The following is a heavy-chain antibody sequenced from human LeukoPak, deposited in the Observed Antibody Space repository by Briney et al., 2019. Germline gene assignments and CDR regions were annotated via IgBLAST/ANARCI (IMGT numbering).Heavy chain of an antibody. CDR3: ARGEYSYGESGF. CDR1: GYTFTTYG. V-gene: IGHV1-18*01. D-gene: IGHD5-18*01. J-gene: IGHJ4*02. CDR2: ISAYNGNT. Sequence: ASVKASSRASGYTFTTYGISWVRQAPGQGLEGMGWISAYNGNTNYAQKLQGRVTMTTDTSTSTAYMELRSLRSDDTAVYYCARGEYSYGESGFWGQGTLVTVSS.